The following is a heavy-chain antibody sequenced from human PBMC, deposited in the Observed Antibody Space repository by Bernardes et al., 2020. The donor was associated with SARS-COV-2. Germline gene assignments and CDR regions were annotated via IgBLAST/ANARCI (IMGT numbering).Heavy chain of an antibody. CDR3: TRDVSWGQQLP. Sequence: GGSLRLSCAASGFTFSSYWMSWVRQAPGKGLVWVSRITNDGSTTWYADSVKGRFTISRDNAQNTLYLQMNSLRVEDTAVYYCTRDVSWGQQLPWGQGTLVTVSS. J-gene: IGHJ5*02. CDR2: ITNDGSTT. V-gene: IGHV3-74*01. D-gene: IGHD6-13*01. CDR1: GFTFSSYW.